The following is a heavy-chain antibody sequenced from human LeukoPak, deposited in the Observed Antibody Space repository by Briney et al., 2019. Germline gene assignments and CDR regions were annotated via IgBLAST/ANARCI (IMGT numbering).Heavy chain of an antibody. CDR2: INPNSGGT. CDR1: GYTFTGYY. Sequence: GASVKVSCKASGYTFTGYYMHWVRQALGQGLEWMGWINPNSGGTNYAQKFQGRVTMTRDTSISTAYMELSRLRSDDTAVYYRARDGVVVVADGNYYFDYWGQGTLVTVSS. CDR3: ARDGVVVVADGNYYFDY. V-gene: IGHV1-2*02. J-gene: IGHJ4*02. D-gene: IGHD2-15*01.